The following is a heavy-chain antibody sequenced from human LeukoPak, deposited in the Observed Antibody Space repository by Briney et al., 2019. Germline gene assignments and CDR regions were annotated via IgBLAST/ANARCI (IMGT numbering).Heavy chain of an antibody. D-gene: IGHD6-13*01. CDR3: ARDQGIAAAGRDY. V-gene: IGHV3-74*01. CDR1: GFTFSNHW. CDR2: IKTDGSRT. J-gene: IGHJ4*02. Sequence: GGSLRLSCVASGFTFSNHWMHWVRQAPGKGLVWVSRIKTDGSRTSYADSVKGRFTISRDNAKNSLYLQMNSLRAEDTAVYYCARDQGIAAAGRDYWGQGTLVTVSS.